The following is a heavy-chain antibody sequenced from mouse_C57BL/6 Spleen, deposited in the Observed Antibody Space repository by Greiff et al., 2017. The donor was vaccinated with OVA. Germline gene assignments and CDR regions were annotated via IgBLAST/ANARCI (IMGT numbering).Heavy chain of an antibody. Sequence: VQLKESGGGLVKPGGSLKLSCAASGFTFSSYAMSWVRQTPEKRLEWVATISDGGSYTYYPDNVKGRFTISRDNAKNNLYLQMSHLKSEDTAMYYCARGITTLYYFDYWGQGTTLTVSS. CDR1: GFTFSSYA. J-gene: IGHJ2*01. CDR2: ISDGGSYT. CDR3: ARGITTLYYFDY. D-gene: IGHD1-1*01. V-gene: IGHV5-4*01.